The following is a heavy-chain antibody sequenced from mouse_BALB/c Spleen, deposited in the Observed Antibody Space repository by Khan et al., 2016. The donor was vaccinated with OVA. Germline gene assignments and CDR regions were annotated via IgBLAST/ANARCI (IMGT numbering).Heavy chain of an antibody. CDR1: GYTFTNYS. J-gene: IGHJ2*01. Sequence: QVQLQQSGAELARPGASVKMSCKASGYTFTNYSMHWVKQRPGQGLEWIGYINPSSGYTNYNQNFNDKATLTTDRSSNTAYMQLSSLTSDDSAVYYCGRIPIPPYHFDYWGQGPPLTVPS. CDR2: INPSSGYT. V-gene: IGHV1-4*01. CDR3: GRIPIPPYHFDY.